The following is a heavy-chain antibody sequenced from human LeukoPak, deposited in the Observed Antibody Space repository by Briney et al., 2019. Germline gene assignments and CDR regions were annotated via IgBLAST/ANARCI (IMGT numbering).Heavy chain of an antibody. CDR3: ARPGDCSSTTCSLYFQL. D-gene: IGHD2-2*01. V-gene: IGHV4-61*02. CDR1: GGSISRGSYF. J-gene: IGHJ1*01. CDR2: FYTSGTP. Sequence: PSETLSLTCTVSGGSISRGSYFWGWIRQPAGKGLEWIGRFYTSGTPNYNPSLKSRVTISVDTSKNQFSLKLTSVTAADTAVYYCARPGDCSSTTCSLYFQLWGQGTLVTVSS.